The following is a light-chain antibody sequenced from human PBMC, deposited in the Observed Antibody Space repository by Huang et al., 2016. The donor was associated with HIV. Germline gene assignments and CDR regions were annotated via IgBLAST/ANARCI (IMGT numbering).Light chain of an antibody. J-gene: IGKJ4*01. CDR3: QQYDDVSIS. V-gene: IGKV1-33*01. CDR2: DAS. Sequence: DIQVTQSPSSLSASVGDRVTITCQASQDIGSNLNWYQQKSGKAPKFLIYDASNLERGVPSRFSGRGSGTHFTLTITNLQPEDFATYYCQQYDDVSISFGGGTKVEIK. CDR1: QDIGSN.